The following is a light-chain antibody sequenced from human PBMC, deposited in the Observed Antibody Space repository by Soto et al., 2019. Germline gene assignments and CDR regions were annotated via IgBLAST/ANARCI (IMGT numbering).Light chain of an antibody. Sequence: DIVMTQSPLSLPVTPGEPASISCRSSQSLLHSNGYNYLDWYLQKPGQSPQLLIYLGSNRAAGVPDRYSDRGSGTDFTLKISRVEAEDVGVYYYMKALQTPRVTFGGGNKEEIK. CDR3: MKALQTPRVT. CDR2: LGS. CDR1: QSLLHSNGYNY. V-gene: IGKV2-28*01. J-gene: IGKJ4*01.